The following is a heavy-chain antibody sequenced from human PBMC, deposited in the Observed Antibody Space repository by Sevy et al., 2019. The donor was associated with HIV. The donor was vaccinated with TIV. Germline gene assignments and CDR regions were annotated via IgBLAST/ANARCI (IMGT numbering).Heavy chain of an antibody. CDR2: ISGSGGST. J-gene: IGHJ3*02. D-gene: IGHD3-3*02. CDR3: AKDIRGRASPDAFDI. V-gene: IGHV3-23*01. Sequence: GGSLRLSCAASGFTFSSYAMSWVRQAPGEGLGWVSAISGSGGSTSYEDSVTGRSTVSRDNSKNTLYLQMNSLRAEDTAVYYCAKDIRGRASPDAFDIWGQGTMVTVSS. CDR1: GFTFSSYA.